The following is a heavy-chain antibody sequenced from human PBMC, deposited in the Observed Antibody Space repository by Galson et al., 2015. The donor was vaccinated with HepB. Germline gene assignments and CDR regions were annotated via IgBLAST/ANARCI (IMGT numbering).Heavy chain of an antibody. CDR2: IIPIFGTA. CDR1: GGTFSGYA. Sequence: SVKVSCKASGGTFSGYAISWVRLAPGQGLEWMGGIIPIFGTANYAQKFQGRVTITADESTSTAYMELSSLRSEDTAVYYCARGFPQVGAARMTDLWFDPWGQGTLVTVSS. J-gene: IGHJ5*02. D-gene: IGHD6-6*01. V-gene: IGHV1-69*13. CDR3: ARGFPQVGAARMTDLWFDP.